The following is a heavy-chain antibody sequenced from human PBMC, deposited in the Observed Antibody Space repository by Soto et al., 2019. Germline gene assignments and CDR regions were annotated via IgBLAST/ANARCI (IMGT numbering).Heavy chain of an antibody. CDR2: IRSNSYDGTR. CDR3: TRVERFYYYYMDV. D-gene: IGHD1-1*01. J-gene: IGHJ6*03. V-gene: IGHV3-49*03. Sequence: GGSLRLSCTASGFTFGDYALNWLRQAPGKGLEWVGFIRSNSYDGTREYAASVKGRFTISRDDSKSIAYLQMNSLKTEDTAVYYWTRVERFYYYYMDVWGKGTTVTVSS. CDR1: GFTFGDYA.